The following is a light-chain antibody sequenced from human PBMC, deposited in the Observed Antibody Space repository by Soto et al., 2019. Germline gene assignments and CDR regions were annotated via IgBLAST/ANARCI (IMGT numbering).Light chain of an antibody. CDR3: QQYNNWPVT. CDR2: GAS. CDR1: QSINSD. V-gene: IGKV3D-15*01. J-gene: IGKJ5*01. Sequence: EIVMTQSPATLSVSTGETTRLSCRASQSINSDVAWYQQKVGQTPMLLIHGASTRATGIAARFSGSGSGTEFTLTISGLQSEDFATYYCQQYNNWPVTFGQGTRLEIK.